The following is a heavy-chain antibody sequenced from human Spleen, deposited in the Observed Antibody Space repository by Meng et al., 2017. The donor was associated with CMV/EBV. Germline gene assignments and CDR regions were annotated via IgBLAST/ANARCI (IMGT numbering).Heavy chain of an antibody. CDR2: ISATGDNT. V-gene: IGHV3-23*01. Sequence: ASGFTFASYAMSWVRQAPGKGLEWVSGISATGDNTFYADSVKGRFTISRDNSKNTLYLQMNSLRAEDTAVYYCAKGPNVNTGFFDYWGQGTLVTVSS. J-gene: IGHJ4*02. CDR3: AKGPNVNTGFFDY. CDR1: GFTFASYA. D-gene: IGHD5-18*01.